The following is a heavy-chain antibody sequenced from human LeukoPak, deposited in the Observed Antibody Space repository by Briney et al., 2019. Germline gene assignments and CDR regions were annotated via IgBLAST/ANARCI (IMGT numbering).Heavy chain of an antibody. CDR2: ISSRSSYT. CDR1: GFTFSTYT. CDR3: AKGLERESRLDS. J-gene: IGHJ4*02. Sequence: GGSLRLSCAASGFTFSTYTMNWVRQAPGKGLEWVSSISSRSSYTYHADSVKGRFTISRDNAKNSLYLQMNSLRAEDTALYYCAKGLERESRLDSWGQGTLVTVSS. D-gene: IGHD1-1*01. V-gene: IGHV3-21*04.